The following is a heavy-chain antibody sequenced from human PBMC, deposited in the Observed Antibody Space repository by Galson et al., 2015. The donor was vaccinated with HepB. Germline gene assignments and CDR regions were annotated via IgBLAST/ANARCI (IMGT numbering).Heavy chain of an antibody. Sequence: SVKVSCKVIGDSLNAVAIHWVRQTPTKGLEWVGGYDPEEGETVYAEEFRGRVTMTEDTTTDTAYIELSSLRSEDTALFYCATDADGGSYSYGMTVWGQGTTVTVSS. CDR1: GDSLNAVA. V-gene: IGHV1-24*01. CDR3: ATDADGGSYSYGMTV. D-gene: IGHD4-23*01. CDR2: YDPEEGET. J-gene: IGHJ6*02.